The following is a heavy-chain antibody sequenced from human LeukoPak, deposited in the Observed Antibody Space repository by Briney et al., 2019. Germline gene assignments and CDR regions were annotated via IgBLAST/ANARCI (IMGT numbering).Heavy chain of an antibody. V-gene: IGHV4-4*07. CDR2: IYTSGST. D-gene: IGHD5-24*01. CDR3: ARPRGNVEMATIPFDY. J-gene: IGHJ4*02. CDR1: GGSISSYY. Sequence: PSETLSLTCTVSGGSISSYYWSWIRQPAGKGLEWIGRIYTSGSTNYNPSLKSRVTMSVDTSKNQFSLKLSSVTAADTAVYYCARPRGNVEMATIPFDYWGQGTVVTVSS.